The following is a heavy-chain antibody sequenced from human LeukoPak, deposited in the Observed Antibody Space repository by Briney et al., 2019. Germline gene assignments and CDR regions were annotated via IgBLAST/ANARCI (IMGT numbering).Heavy chain of an antibody. V-gene: IGHV5-51*01. Sequence: GESLKISCKGSGYSFTSYWIGWVRQMPGKGLEWMGIIYPGDSDTRYSPSFQGQVTISADKSISTAYLQWSSLKASDTAMYYCARAVVVPAAIWPSARGAFDIWGQGTMVTVSS. D-gene: IGHD2-2*01. J-gene: IGHJ3*02. CDR3: ARAVVVPAAIWPSARGAFDI. CDR1: GYSFTSYW. CDR2: IYPGDSDT.